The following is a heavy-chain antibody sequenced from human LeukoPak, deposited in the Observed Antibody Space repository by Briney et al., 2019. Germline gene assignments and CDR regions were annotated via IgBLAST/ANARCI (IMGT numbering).Heavy chain of an antibody. CDR1: GGPISSSNW. Sequence: SGTLSLTCAVSGGPISSSNWWSWVRQPPGKGLEWIGEIYHSGSTYSNPSLQSRVTISVDKSKNHFSLKLTSVTAADTAVYYCARTSAEYSNSWIDSWGQGTLVIVSS. CDR3: ARTSAEYSNSWIDS. CDR2: IYHSGST. V-gene: IGHV4-4*02. J-gene: IGHJ5*01. D-gene: IGHD6-6*01.